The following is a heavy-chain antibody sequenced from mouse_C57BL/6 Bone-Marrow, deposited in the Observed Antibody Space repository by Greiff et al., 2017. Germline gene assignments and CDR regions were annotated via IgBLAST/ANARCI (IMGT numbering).Heavy chain of an antibody. J-gene: IGHJ1*03. CDR2: INPSSGYT. V-gene: IGHV1-4*01. Sequence: QVQLQHSGAELARPGASVKMSCKASGYTFTSYTMHWVKQRPGQGLEWIGYINPSSGYTKYNQKFKDKATLTADKSSSTAYMQLSSLTSEYSAFSYCAGGVTVGDWGTGTTVTVSS. CDR3: AGGVTVGD. D-gene: IGHD1-1*01. CDR1: GYTFTSYT.